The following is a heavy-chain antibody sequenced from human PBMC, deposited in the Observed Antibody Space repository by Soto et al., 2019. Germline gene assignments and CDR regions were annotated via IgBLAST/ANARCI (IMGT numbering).Heavy chain of an antibody. V-gene: IGHV1-69*13. D-gene: IGHD6-6*01. J-gene: IGHJ6*02. CDR1: GGTFSSYA. Sequence: SVKVSCKASGGTFSSYAISWVRQAPGQGLEWMGGIIPIFGTANYAQKFQGRVTITADESTSTAYMELSSLRSEDTAVYYCAYSSSVNYYYYGMDVWGQGTTVTVSS. CDR3: AYSSSVNYYYYGMDV. CDR2: IIPIFGTA.